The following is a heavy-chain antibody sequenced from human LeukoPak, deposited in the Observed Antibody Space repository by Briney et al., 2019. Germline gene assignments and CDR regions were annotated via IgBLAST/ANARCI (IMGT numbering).Heavy chain of an antibody. CDR3: AKDSCASTSCYWDY. CDR2: ISGSGGAT. J-gene: IGHJ4*02. D-gene: IGHD2-2*01. V-gene: IGHV3-23*01. Sequence: GGSLRLSCAASGFSFSTYAMNWVRQSPGKGLEWLSVISGSGGATYYADSVKGRFTISRDNSKSTLYLQMNSLTAEDTAIYYCAKDSCASTSCYWDYWGQGTLVTVSS. CDR1: GFSFSTYA.